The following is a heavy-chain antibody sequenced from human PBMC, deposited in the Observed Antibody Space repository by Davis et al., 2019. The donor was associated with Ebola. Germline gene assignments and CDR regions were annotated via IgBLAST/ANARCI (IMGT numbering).Heavy chain of an antibody. D-gene: IGHD6-19*01. CDR3: AKDQIGEGEQWLIRTDYYYYGMDV. CDR2: IRYDGSNK. J-gene: IGHJ6*02. Sequence: GGSLRLSCAASGFTFSSYGMHWVRQAPGKGLEWVAFIRYDGSNKYYADSVKGRFTISRDNSKNTLYLQMNSLRAEDTAVYYCAKDQIGEGEQWLIRTDYYYYGMDVWGQGTTVTVSS. V-gene: IGHV3-30*02. CDR1: GFTFSSYG.